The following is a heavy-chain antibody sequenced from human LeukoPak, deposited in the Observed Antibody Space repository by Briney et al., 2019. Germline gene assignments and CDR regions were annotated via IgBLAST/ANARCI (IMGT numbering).Heavy chain of an antibody. Sequence: SETLSLTCTVSGSSVSTINSYWGWIRQPPGKGLEWIGIVYYSGRANYSPSLKSRVTMSVDTSKNRFSLKMTSVTAADTAVYFCARLRKGRYFDYFFEYWGQGTLVTVSS. CDR1: GSSVSTINSY. CDR3: ARLRKGRYFDYFFEY. CDR2: VYYSGRA. J-gene: IGHJ4*02. D-gene: IGHD3-9*01. V-gene: IGHV4-39*02.